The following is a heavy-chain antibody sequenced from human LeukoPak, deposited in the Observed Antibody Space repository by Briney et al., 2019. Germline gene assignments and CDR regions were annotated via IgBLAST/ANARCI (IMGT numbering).Heavy chain of an antibody. CDR3: ARGPVVPAATGRFDP. V-gene: IGHV4-30-2*01. J-gene: IGHJ5*02. CDR2: IYHSGST. CDR1: GGSISSGGYS. D-gene: IGHD2-2*01. Sequence: SETLSLTCAVSGGSISSGGYSWSWIRQPPGKGLEWIGYIYHSGSTYYNPSLKSRVTISVDRSKNQFSLKLSPVTAADTAVYYCARGPVVPAATGRFDPWGQGTLVTVSS.